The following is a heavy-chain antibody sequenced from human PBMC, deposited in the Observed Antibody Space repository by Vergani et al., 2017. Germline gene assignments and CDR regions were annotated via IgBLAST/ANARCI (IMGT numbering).Heavy chain of an antibody. J-gene: IGHJ5*02. CDR3: ARDLVAQNWFDP. V-gene: IGHV4-31*03. Sequence: QVQLQESGPGLVTPSQTLSLTCTLSGSSISSGGYYWSWIRQHPGKGLEWIGYIYYSGSTYYNPSLKSRVTISVDTSKNQFSLKLSSVTAADTAVYYCARDLVAQNWFDPGGQGTLVTVSS. D-gene: IGHD2-15*01. CDR1: GSSISSGGYY. CDR2: IYYSGST.